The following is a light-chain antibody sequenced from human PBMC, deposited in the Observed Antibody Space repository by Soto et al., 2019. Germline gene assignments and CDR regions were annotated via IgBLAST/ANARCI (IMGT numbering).Light chain of an antibody. CDR2: GAS. J-gene: IGKJ2*01. Sequence: EIVLTQSPGTLSLSPRERATLSCRASQSVSSRNLAWYQQKPGQAPRLLIYGASSRATGIPDRFSGSGSVTDFTITINRLEPEDFAVYYCQQYSDLPYTFGQGTKLEVK. CDR1: QSVSSRN. CDR3: QQYSDLPYT. V-gene: IGKV3-20*01.